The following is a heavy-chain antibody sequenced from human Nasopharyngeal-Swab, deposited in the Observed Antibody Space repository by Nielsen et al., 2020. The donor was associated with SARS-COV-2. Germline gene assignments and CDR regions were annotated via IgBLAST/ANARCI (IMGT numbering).Heavy chain of an antibody. Sequence: ASVKVSCKASGYTFTSYDINWVRQATGQGLEWMGWMNPNSGNTGYAQKFQGRVTMTRNTSISTAYMELSSLRSEDTAVYYCARDRGGNSSSFGFRTPDYWGQGTLVTVSS. D-gene: IGHD6-13*01. CDR2: MNPNSGNT. J-gene: IGHJ4*02. V-gene: IGHV1-8*01. CDR1: GYTFTSYD. CDR3: ARDRGGNSSSFGFRTPDY.